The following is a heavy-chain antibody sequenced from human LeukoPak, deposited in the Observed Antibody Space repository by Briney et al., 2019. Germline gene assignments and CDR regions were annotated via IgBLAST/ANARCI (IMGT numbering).Heavy chain of an antibody. D-gene: IGHD1-26*01. J-gene: IGHJ4*02. CDR2: IWYDGSNK. V-gene: IGHV3-33*06. CDR1: GFTISSYG. Sequence: GRSLRLSXAASGFTISSYGMHWVRQAPGKGLEWVAVIWYDGSNKYYADSVKGRFTISRDNSKNTLYLQMNSLRAEDTAVYYCAKDNGVGAFDYWGQGTLVTVSS. CDR3: AKDNGVGAFDY.